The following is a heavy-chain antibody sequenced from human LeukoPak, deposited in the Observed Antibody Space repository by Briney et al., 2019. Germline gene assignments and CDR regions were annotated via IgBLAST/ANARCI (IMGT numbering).Heavy chain of an antibody. CDR2: ISPSSSYM. CDR3: ARATWDS. CDR1: GVTVSDYT. D-gene: IGHD2-15*01. V-gene: IGHV3-21*01. Sequence: PGGSLRLSCAASGVTVSDYTMNWVRQAPGKGLEWVSSISPSSSYMYYADSVKGRFTISRDNTKNSLYLQMNSLRAEDTAVYYCARATWDSWGQGALVTVSS. J-gene: IGHJ4*02.